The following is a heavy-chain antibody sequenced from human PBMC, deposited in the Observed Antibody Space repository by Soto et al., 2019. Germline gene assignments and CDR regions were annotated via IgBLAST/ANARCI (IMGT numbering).Heavy chain of an antibody. CDR1: GFTFGDYA. V-gene: IGHV3-49*04. CDR3: ARDGDYFVSGTYGYLDY. D-gene: IGHD3-10*01. Sequence: GGSLRLSCRASGFTFGDYAMSWVRQAPGKGLEWVGFIRSKAYGGTTEYAASVKGRFTISRDDSKSFAYLQMNSLKTEDTAVYFCARDGDYFVSGTYGYLDYWGLGTLVTVSS. CDR2: IRSKAYGGTT. J-gene: IGHJ4*02.